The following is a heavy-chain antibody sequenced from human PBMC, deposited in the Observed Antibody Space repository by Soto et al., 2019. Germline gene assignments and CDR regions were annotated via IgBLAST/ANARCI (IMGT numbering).Heavy chain of an antibody. Sequence: GGSLRLSCAASGFTFSSYGMHWVRQAPGKGLEWVAVISYDGSNKYYADSVKGRFTISRDNSKNTLYLQMNSLRAEDTAVYYWANGIWDRGVTCIYGWGQVNTVTVSS. D-gene: IGHD3-10*01. CDR3: ANGIWDRGVTCIYG. J-gene: IGHJ6*02. V-gene: IGHV3-30*18. CDR1: GFTFSSYG. CDR2: ISYDGSNK.